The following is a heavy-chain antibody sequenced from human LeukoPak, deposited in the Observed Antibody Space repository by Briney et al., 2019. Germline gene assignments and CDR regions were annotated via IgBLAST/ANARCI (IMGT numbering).Heavy chain of an antibody. D-gene: IGHD3-10*01. CDR1: GGSISSYY. CDR2: INHSGGT. Sequence: ASETLSLTCTVSGGSISSYYWNWIRQPPGKGLEWIGEINHSGGTNYNPSLKSRVTISVDTSKKQFSLKLSSVTAADTAVYYCARGVDYYGVWGQGTLVTVSS. CDR3: ARGVDYYGV. J-gene: IGHJ4*02. V-gene: IGHV4-34*01.